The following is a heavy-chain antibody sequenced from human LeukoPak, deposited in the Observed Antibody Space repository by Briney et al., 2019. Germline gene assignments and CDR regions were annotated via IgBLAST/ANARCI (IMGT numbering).Heavy chain of an antibody. CDR3: ARGNSGNYYHAFDI. CDR1: GGSISSSSYY. D-gene: IGHD1-26*01. CDR2: IYYSGST. V-gene: IGHV4-39*07. J-gene: IGHJ3*02. Sequence: KPSETLSLTCTVSGGSISSSSYYWGWIRQPPGEGLEWIGSIYYSGSTYYNPSLKSRVTISVDTSKNQFSLKLSSVTAADTAVYYCARGNSGNYYHAFDIWGQGTMVTVSS.